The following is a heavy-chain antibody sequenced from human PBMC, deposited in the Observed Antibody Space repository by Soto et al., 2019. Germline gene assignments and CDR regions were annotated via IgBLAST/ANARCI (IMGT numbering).Heavy chain of an antibody. D-gene: IGHD2-2*01. V-gene: IGHV3-30*18. CDR1: GFTFSSYG. J-gene: IGHJ4*02. CDR3: AKGSYCSSTSCYPPFDY. Sequence: QVQLVESGGGVVQPGRSLRLSCAASGFTFSSYGMHWVRQAPGKGLEWVAVISYDGSNKYYADSVKGRFTISRDNSKNTLYLQMNSLRAEDTAVYSSAKGSYCSSTSCYPPFDYWGQGTLVTVSS. CDR2: ISYDGSNK.